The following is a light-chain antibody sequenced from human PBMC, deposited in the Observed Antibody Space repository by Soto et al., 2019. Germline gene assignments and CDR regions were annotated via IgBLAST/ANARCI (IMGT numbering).Light chain of an antibody. CDR2: KND. CDR1: SSNIGSIY. CDR3: VTWDDRLSAWV. V-gene: IGLV1-47*01. Sequence: QSVLTQPPSASETPGQRVTISCSGSSSNIGSIYVYWHQHLPGTAPRPLIYKNDQRPSGVPDRFSGSKSGTSASLAISGLRPEDESDYYCVTWDDRLSAWVFGGGTKVTVL. J-gene: IGLJ3*02.